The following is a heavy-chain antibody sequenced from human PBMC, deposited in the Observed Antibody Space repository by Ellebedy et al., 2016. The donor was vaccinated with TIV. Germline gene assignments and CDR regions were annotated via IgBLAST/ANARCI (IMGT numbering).Heavy chain of an antibody. CDR2: IYYSGST. V-gene: IGHV4-39*07. Sequence: SETLSLXXTVSGGSISSSSYYWGWIRQPPGKGLEWIGSIYYSGSTYYNPSLKSRVTISVDTSKNQFSLKLSSVTAADTAVYYCARALYYYDSSGHDYWGQGTLVTVSS. D-gene: IGHD3-22*01. J-gene: IGHJ4*02. CDR3: ARALYYYDSSGHDY. CDR1: GGSISSSSYY.